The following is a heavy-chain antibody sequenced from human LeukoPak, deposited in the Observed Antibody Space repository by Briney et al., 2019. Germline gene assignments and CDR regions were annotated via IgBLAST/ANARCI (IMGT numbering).Heavy chain of an antibody. V-gene: IGHV3-21*01. J-gene: IGHJ4*02. CDR3: GREGDAEDFDY. Sequence: PGGALRLSCAASGFSLSNYSMNWVRQGAGQGLECVCSTNDTSRDMYHAYSVNARFTISRDNAKHSLNLQMTGLRAEDTAVYYCGREGDAEDFDYWGQGTLVTVSS. D-gene: IGHD2-21*02. CDR1: GFSLSNYS. CDR2: TNDTSRDM.